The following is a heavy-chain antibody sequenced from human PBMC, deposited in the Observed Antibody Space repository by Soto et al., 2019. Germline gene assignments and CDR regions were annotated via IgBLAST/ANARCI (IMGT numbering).Heavy chain of an antibody. Sequence: SGPTLVNPTQTLTLTFTFSGFSLITTLIRVSWIRHPPGKALEWLARIDWDDDKFYSTSLKTRLTISRDTSRNLVVLTMTNVDPGDTATYYCAVDHYYDSSGYDAFDIWGQGTLVTVSS. CDR2: IDWDDDK. V-gene: IGHV2-70*04. CDR3: AVDHYYDSSGYDAFDI. J-gene: IGHJ3*02. D-gene: IGHD3-22*01. CDR1: GFSLITTLIR.